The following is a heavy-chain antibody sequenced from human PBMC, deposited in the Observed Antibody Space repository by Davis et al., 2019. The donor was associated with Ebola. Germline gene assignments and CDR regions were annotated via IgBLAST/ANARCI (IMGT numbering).Heavy chain of an antibody. CDR2: TNTDTGNP. V-gene: IGHV7-4-1*02. CDR3: VREKTVTRGISFDQ. J-gene: IGHJ4*02. CDR1: GYAFTSYA. Sequence: ASVKVSCKTSGYAFTSYAMNWVRQAPGQGLEWMGWTNTDTGNPTYAQGFTGGRFVFSLDTSVSTAYLQITSLKADDTAVYYCVREKTVTRGISFDQWGQGTLVTVSS. D-gene: IGHD3-10*01.